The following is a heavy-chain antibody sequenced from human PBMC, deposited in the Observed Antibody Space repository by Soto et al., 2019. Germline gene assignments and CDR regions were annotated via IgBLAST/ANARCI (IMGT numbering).Heavy chain of an antibody. J-gene: IGHJ5*02. Sequence: ASVKVSCKASGYTFTGYYMHWVRQAPGQGLEWMGWINPNSGGTNYAQKFQGWVTMTRDTSISTAYMELSRLRSDDTAVYYCARAMVVAASNWFDPWGQGTPVTVSS. D-gene: IGHD2-15*01. CDR1: GYTFTGYY. V-gene: IGHV1-2*04. CDR2: INPNSGGT. CDR3: ARAMVVAASNWFDP.